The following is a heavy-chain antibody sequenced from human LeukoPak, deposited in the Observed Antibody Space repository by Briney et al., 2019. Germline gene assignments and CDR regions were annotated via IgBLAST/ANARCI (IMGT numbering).Heavy chain of an antibody. CDR2: ISSSSSYI. D-gene: IGHD6-6*01. CDR1: GFTVSSNY. Sequence: PGGSLRLSCAASGFTVSSNYMNWVRQAPGKGLEWVSSISSSSSYIYYADSVKGRFTISRDNAKNSLYLQMNSLRAEDTAVYYCARLVPPLRRRGQYYFDYWGQGTLVTVSS. CDR3: ARLVPPLRRRGQYYFDY. J-gene: IGHJ4*02. V-gene: IGHV3-21*01.